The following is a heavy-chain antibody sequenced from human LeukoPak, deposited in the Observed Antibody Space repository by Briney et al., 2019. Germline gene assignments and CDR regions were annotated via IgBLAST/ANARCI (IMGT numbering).Heavy chain of an antibody. Sequence: GGSLRLSCAASGFTFSSYSMNWVRQAPGKRLEWVGRIKSKRDFETIDYAAPVKGRFTISRDDSRNTLYLQMNSLKIEDTALYYCMIDVPGGSYPFDYWGQGTLVTVSS. D-gene: IGHD1-26*01. CDR1: GFTFSSYS. J-gene: IGHJ4*02. CDR3: MIDVPGGSYPFDY. CDR2: IKSKRDFETI. V-gene: IGHV3-15*01.